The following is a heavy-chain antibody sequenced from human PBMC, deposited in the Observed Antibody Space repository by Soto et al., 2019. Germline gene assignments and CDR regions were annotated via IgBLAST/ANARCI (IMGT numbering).Heavy chain of an antibody. CDR1: GYTFTGYY. D-gene: IGHD2-2*01. J-gene: IGHJ6*02. Sequence: ASVKVSCKASGYTFTGYYMHWVRQAPGQGLEWMGWINPNSGGTNYAQKFQGWVTMTRDTSISTAYMELSRLRSDNTAVYYCARGDIVVVPAAARDYYYGMDVWGQGTTVTVSS. CDR2: INPNSGGT. V-gene: IGHV1-2*04. CDR3: ARGDIVVVPAAARDYYYGMDV.